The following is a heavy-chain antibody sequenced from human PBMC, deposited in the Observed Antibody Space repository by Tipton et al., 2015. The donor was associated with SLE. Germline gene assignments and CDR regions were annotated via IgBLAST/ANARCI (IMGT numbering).Heavy chain of an antibody. CDR3: ARSPRAVAGYFDI. D-gene: IGHD6-19*01. Sequence: SLRLSCAASGFTFSMYAMTWVRQAPGKGLEWVSVIYGGGSNAYYTDSVKGRFTISRDDPKNTLYLQTNSLRAEDTAVYYCARSPRAVAGYFDIWGRGTLVTVSS. J-gene: IGHJ2*01. CDR2: IYGGGSNA. V-gene: IGHV3-23*03. CDR1: GFTFSMYA.